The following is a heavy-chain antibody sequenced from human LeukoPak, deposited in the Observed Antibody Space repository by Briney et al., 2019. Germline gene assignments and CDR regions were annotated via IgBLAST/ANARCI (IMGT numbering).Heavy chain of an antibody. CDR1: GFIFSSYS. D-gene: IGHD3-9*01. J-gene: IGHJ4*02. CDR3: ARDVGDYDILTGSDY. CDR2: ISSSSSYI. V-gene: IGHV3-21*01. Sequence: GGSLRLSCAASGFIFSSYSMNWVRQAPGKGLEWVSSISSSSSYIYYADSVKGRFTISRDNAKNSLYLQMNSLRAEDTAVYYCARDVGDYDILTGSDYWGQGTLVTVSS.